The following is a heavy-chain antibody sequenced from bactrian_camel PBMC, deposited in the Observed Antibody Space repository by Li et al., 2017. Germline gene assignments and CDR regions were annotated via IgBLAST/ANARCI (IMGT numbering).Heavy chain of an antibody. V-gene: IGHV3S53*01. J-gene: IGHJ4*01. CDR3: ALRWGSGCTILESHYNY. D-gene: IGHD2*01. CDR1: GNMFSINA. CDR2: IDSDGST. Sequence: HVQLVESGGGSVQAGGSLTLSCSASGNMFSINAMGWFRQAPGKEREGVAAIDSDGSTIVADSVKGRFTISKDNAKNTLYLQMNSLKPEDTAMYYCALRWGSGCTILESHYNYWGQGTQVTVS.